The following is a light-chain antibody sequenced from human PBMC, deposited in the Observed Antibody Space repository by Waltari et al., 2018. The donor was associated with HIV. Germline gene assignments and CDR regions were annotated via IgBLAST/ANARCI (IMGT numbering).Light chain of an antibody. CDR1: RSAVGGYNF. V-gene: IGLV2-8*01. Sequence: QSALTQPPSASVTPRPSFTISVAGTRSAVGGYNFFSWYQQHPGKVPKLINFEVNQRPSVVPDRFSGSKSGTTASLTFSVLRPEDEADYYCNSYTGVNGLIFGGGTKLTVL. J-gene: IGLJ2*01. CDR2: EVN. CDR3: NSYTGVNGLI.